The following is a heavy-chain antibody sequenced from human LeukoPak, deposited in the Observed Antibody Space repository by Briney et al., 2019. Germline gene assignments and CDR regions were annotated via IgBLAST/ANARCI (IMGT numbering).Heavy chain of an antibody. CDR3: ARHGGTTVVTLDY. Sequence: GEPLKISCKGSGYSFTSYWIGWVRQMPGKGLEWMGIIYSGDSDTRYSPSFQGQVTISADKSISTAYPQWSSPKASDTAMYYCARHGGTTVVTLDYWGQGTLVTVSS. CDR2: IYSGDSDT. J-gene: IGHJ4*02. CDR1: GYSFTSYW. D-gene: IGHD4-23*01. V-gene: IGHV5-51*01.